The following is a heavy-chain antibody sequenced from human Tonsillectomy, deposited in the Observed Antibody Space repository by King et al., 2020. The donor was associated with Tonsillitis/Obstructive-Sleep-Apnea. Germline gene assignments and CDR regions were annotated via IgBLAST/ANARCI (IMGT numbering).Heavy chain of an antibody. V-gene: IGHV4-34*01. CDR3: VTNGVWSLDH. CDR1: GGFFSGYY. Sequence: VQLQQWGAGLLKPSETLSLTCAIHGGFFSGYYWSWIRQPPGEGLEWIGEINHSGGTNYNPSLKSRVTISRDTSKNQISLKLNSVTAADTAVYYCVTNGVWSLDHWGQGTLVTVSS. J-gene: IGHJ5*02. CDR2: INHSGGT. D-gene: IGHD2-8*01.